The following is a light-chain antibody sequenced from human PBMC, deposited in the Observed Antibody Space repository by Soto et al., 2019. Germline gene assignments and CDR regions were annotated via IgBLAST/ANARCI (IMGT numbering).Light chain of an antibody. J-gene: IGKJ1*01. V-gene: IGKV3-15*01. Sequence: EIVMTQSPATLSVSPGERATLSCRASQSVGSNLAWYQQKPGQAPRLLIYGASTTAAGIPARFSGSRSGTEFTLTISSLQSEDFAIHFCQQYNSWPPDRTFGQGTKVEIK. CDR1: QSVGSN. CDR2: GAS. CDR3: QQYNSWPPDRT.